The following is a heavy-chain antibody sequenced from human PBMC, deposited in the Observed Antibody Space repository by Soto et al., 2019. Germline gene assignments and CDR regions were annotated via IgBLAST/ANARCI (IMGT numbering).Heavy chain of an antibody. CDR1: GGSISSGDYY. CDR2: IYYSGST. Sequence: SETLSLTCTVSGGSISSGDYYWSWIRQPPGKGLEWIGYIYYSGSTYYNPSLKSRVTISVDTSKNQFSLKLSSVTAADTAAYYCARDQMAYCSSTSCLSFDYWGQGTLVTVSS. V-gene: IGHV4-30-4*01. D-gene: IGHD2-2*01. J-gene: IGHJ4*02. CDR3: ARDQMAYCSSTSCLSFDY.